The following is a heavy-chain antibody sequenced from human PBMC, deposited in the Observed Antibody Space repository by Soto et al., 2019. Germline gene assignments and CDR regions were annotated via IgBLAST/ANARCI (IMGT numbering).Heavy chain of an antibody. Sequence: ASVKVSCKASGYTFTSYAMHWVRQAPGQRLEWMGWINAGNGNTKYSQKFQGRVTITRDTSASTAYMELSSLRSEDTAVYYCARDIVVVPAATGIIDWGQGTLVTVSS. D-gene: IGHD2-2*01. CDR2: INAGNGNT. J-gene: IGHJ4*02. CDR3: ARDIVVVPAATGIID. V-gene: IGHV1-3*01. CDR1: GYTFTSYA.